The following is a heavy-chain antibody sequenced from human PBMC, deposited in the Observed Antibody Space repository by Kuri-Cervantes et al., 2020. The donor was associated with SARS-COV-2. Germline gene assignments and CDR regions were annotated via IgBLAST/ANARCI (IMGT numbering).Heavy chain of an antibody. J-gene: IGHJ4*02. Sequence: GGSLRLSCEASGISFSYYWMTWVRQTPGRGLEWVANIKQDGSEKYYVDSVKGRFTISRDNAGNSLFLQMNSLRAEDTAVYYCARDLSLQEEWLLEGGNFDYWGQGTLVTVSS. CDR2: IKQDGSEK. V-gene: IGHV3-7*01. CDR3: ARDLSLQEEWLLEGGNFDY. CDR1: GISFSYYW. D-gene: IGHD3-3*01.